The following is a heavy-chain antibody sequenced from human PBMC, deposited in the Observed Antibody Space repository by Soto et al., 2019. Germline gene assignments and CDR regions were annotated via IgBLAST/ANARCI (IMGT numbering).Heavy chain of an antibody. V-gene: IGHV3-48*02. D-gene: IGHD3-10*01. J-gene: IGHJ4*02. CDR1: GFTFTTYS. Sequence: EVQLVESGGGLEQPGGSLRLSCAASGFTFTTYSMNWVGQAPGKGREWVLYISSSNSTTYYADSVKGRFTISRDNAKNSLYLQMNSLRDEDTAVYYCARDAGSWGYWGQGTLVTVSS. CDR2: ISSSNSTT. CDR3: ARDAGSWGY.